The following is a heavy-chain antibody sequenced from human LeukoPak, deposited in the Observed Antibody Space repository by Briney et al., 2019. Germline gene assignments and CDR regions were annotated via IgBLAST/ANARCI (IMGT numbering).Heavy chain of an antibody. CDR2: ISWNSGSI. CDR3: ARAYGSGSYYLHDY. V-gene: IGHV3-9*01. Sequence: GGSLRLSCAASGFTFDDYAMHWVRQAPGKGLEWVSGISWNSGSIGYADSVKGRFTISRDNAKNSLYLQMNSLRAEDTAVYYCARAYGSGSYYLHDYWGQGTLVTVSS. CDR1: GFTFDDYA. J-gene: IGHJ4*02. D-gene: IGHD3-10*01.